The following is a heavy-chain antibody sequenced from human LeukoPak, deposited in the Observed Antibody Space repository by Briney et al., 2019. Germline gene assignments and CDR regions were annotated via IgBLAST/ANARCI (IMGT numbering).Heavy chain of an antibody. D-gene: IGHD2-15*01. CDR1: GFTFSSYA. J-gene: IGHJ4*02. Sequence: GGSLRLSCAASGFTFSSYAMSWVRQAPGKGLEWVSAISGSGGSTYYAGSVKGRFTISRDNSKNTLYLKMNSLRAEDTAVYYCAGSYYLLRFDYWGQGTLVTVSS. CDR2: ISGSGGST. V-gene: IGHV3-23*01. CDR3: AGSYYLLRFDY.